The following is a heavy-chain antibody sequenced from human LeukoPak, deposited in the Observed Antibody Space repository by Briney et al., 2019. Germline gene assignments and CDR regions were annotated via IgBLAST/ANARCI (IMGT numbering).Heavy chain of an antibody. Sequence: PGGSLTLSCAASGFTFSSYWMNWVRQAPGKGLEWVANIKQDGSETYYVDSVKGRFTISRGNAKESLYLRMNSLRAEDTAVYYCAGGGGWVFDYWGQGTLVTVSS. CDR1: GFTFSSYW. V-gene: IGHV3-7*01. D-gene: IGHD6-19*01. CDR2: IKQDGSET. J-gene: IGHJ4*02. CDR3: AGGGGWVFDY.